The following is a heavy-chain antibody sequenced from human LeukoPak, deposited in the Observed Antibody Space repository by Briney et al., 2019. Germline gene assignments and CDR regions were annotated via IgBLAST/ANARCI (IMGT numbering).Heavy chain of an antibody. CDR1: GFTFSNYW. CDR2: IRQDGSEK. V-gene: IGHV3-7*05. J-gene: IGHJ4*02. Sequence: GGSLRLSCAASGFTFSNYWMSWVRQAPGRGLEWVANIRQDGSEKYYVDSVKGRFTISRDNAKNSLYLQMNSLRAEDTAVYYCARVTEAPYYFDYWGQGTLVTVSS. CDR3: ARVTEAPYYFDY.